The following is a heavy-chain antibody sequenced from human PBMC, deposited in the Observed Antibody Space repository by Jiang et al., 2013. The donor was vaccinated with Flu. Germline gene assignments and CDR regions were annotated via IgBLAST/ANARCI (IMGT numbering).Heavy chain of an antibody. J-gene: IGHJ2*01. D-gene: IGHD3-22*01. CDR2: IYHSGST. CDR1: GGSISSSNW. CDR3: ARVSEYYDSSGYYIFGYFDL. Sequence: GPGLVKPSGTLSLTCAVSGGSISSSNWWSWVRQPPGKGLEWIGEIYHSGSTNYNPSLKSRVTISVDKSKNQFSLKLSSVTAADTAVYYCARVSEYYDSSGYYIFGYFDLWGRGTLVTVSS. V-gene: IGHV4-4*02.